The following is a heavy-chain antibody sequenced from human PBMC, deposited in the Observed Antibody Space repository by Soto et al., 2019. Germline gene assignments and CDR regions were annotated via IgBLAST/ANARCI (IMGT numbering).Heavy chain of an antibody. V-gene: IGHV4-59*01. Sequence: SETLSLTCTVSGGSISSYYWSWIRQPPGKGLEWIGYTYYSGSTNYNPSLKSRVTISVDTSKNQFSLKLSSVTAADTAVYYCAREEVHSVGYDALTGYYSYYRLDVSGQGTTVTVSS. J-gene: IGHJ6*02. CDR1: GGSISSYY. CDR3: AREEVHSVGYDALTGYYSYYRLDV. D-gene: IGHD3-9*01. CDR2: TYYSGST.